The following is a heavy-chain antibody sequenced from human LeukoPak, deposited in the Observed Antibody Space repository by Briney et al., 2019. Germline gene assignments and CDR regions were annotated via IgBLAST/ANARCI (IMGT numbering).Heavy chain of an antibody. D-gene: IGHD5-18*01. CDR3: ARESYGLSLNY. V-gene: IGHV1-2*06. Sequence: ASVKVFCKASGYTFTGYYMHWVRQAPGQGLEWMGRINPNSGGTNYAQKFQGRVTMTRDTSISTAYMELSRLRSDDTAVYYCARESYGLSLNYWGQGTLVTLSS. J-gene: IGHJ4*02. CDR2: INPNSGGT. CDR1: GYTFTGYY.